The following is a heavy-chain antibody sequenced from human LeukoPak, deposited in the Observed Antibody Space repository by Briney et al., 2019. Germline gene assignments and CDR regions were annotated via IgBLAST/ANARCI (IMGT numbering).Heavy chain of an antibody. J-gene: IGHJ4*02. CDR1: GFTFSSYS. D-gene: IGHD5-18*01. V-gene: IGHV3-21*01. CDR3: ARDSIQLWLRPFDY. CDR2: ISSSSSYI. Sequence: GSLRLSCAASGFTFSSYSMNWVRQAPGKGLEWVSSISSSSSYIYYADSVKGRFTISRDNAKNSLYLQMNSLRAEDTAVYYCARDSIQLWLRPFDYWGQGTLVTVSS.